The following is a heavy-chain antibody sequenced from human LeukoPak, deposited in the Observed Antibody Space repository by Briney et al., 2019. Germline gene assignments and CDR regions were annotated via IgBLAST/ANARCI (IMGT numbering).Heavy chain of an antibody. J-gene: IGHJ4*02. CDR2: ISSSSSYI. CDR3: AKDSVVPGLADY. CDR1: GFTFSNYS. V-gene: IGHV3-21*04. Sequence: GGSLRLSCAASGFTFSNYSMNWVRQAPGKGLEWVSSISSSSSYIHYADSVKGRFTISRDNSKNTLYPQMNSLRAEDTAVYYCAKDSVVPGLADYWGQGTLVTVSS. D-gene: IGHD4-23*01.